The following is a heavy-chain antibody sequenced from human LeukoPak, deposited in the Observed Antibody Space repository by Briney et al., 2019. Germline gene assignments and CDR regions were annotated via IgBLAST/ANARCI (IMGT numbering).Heavy chain of an antibody. D-gene: IGHD1-14*01. CDR1: GYTFTGYY. CDR2: INPNSGGT. Sequence: ASVKVSCKASGYTFTGYYMHWVRQAPGQGLEWMGWINPNSGGTNYAQKFQGRVTMTRDTSISTAYMELSRLRSDDTAVYYCAETLDRRFPLDYWGQGILVTVSS. CDR3: AETLDRRFPLDY. J-gene: IGHJ4*02. V-gene: IGHV1-2*02.